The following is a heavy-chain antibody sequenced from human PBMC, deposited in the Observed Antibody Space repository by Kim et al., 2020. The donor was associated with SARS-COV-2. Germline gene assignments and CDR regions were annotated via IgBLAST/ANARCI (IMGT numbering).Heavy chain of an antibody. V-gene: IGHV4-34*01. J-gene: IGHJ4*01. Sequence: SETLSLTCAVYGGSFSGYYWSWIRQPPGKGLEWIGEINHSGSTNYNPSLKSRVTISVDTSKNQFSLKLSSVTAADTAVYYCARVGSGWFGEKRNYFDYWG. CDR2: INHSGST. CDR1: GGSFSGYY. D-gene: IGHD3-10*01. CDR3: ARVGSGWFGEKRNYFDY.